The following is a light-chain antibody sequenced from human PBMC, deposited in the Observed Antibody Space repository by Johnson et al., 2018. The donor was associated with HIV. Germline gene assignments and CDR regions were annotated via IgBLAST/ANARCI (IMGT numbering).Light chain of an antibody. V-gene: IGLV1-51*01. CDR3: GTWDASLSVNV. CDR1: SSNIGNNY. Sequence: QSVLTQPPSVSAAPGQKVAISCSGSSSNIGNNYVSWYQQLPRTAPKLLIYDNNKRPSGIPDRFSGSKSGTSATLGITGLQTGDEADYYCGTWDASLSVNVFGPGTKVTVL. CDR2: DNN. J-gene: IGLJ1*01.